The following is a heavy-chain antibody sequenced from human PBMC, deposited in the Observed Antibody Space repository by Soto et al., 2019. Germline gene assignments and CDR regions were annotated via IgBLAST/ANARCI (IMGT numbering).Heavy chain of an antibody. J-gene: IGHJ5*02. CDR1: GCYIGGGVYY. CDR2: IYYSGST. Sequence: SETKSLTCSFSGCYIGGGVYYWSWIRQHPGKGLEWIGYIYYSGSTYYNPSLKSRVTISVDTSKNQFSLKLSSVTAADTAVYYCARSLDPRGQGTLVTVSS. V-gene: IGHV4-31*03. CDR3: ARSLDP.